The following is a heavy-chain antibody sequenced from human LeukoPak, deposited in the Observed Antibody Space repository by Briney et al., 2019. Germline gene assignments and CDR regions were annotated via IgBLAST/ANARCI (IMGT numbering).Heavy chain of an antibody. Sequence: PSQTLSLTCTVSGGSISSGGYYWSWIRQHPGKGLEWIGYIYYSGSTYYNPSLKSRVTISVDTSKNQFSLKLSSVTAADTAVYYCARHGSLIVVLPSYYFDYWGQGTLVTVSS. V-gene: IGHV4-31*03. CDR2: IYYSGST. D-gene: IGHD3-22*01. CDR3: ARHGSLIVVLPSYYFDY. J-gene: IGHJ4*02. CDR1: GGSISSGGYY.